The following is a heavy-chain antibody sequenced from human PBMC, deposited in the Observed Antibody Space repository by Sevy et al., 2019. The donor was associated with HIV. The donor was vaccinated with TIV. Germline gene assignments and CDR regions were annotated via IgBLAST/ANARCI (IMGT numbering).Heavy chain of an antibody. CDR3: ARDFCTSGSCYSAFVY. Sequence: ASVKVSCKGSGYTFNNYIIYWVRQAPGQSLERMGWVNTASGDTKYAQKFQGRVIITTDTSARTVYMELNNLRSEDTTFYFCARDFCTSGSCYSAFVYWGQGTPVTVSS. D-gene: IGHD2-15*01. J-gene: IGHJ4*02. CDR1: GYTFNNYI. CDR2: VNTASGDT. V-gene: IGHV1-3*04.